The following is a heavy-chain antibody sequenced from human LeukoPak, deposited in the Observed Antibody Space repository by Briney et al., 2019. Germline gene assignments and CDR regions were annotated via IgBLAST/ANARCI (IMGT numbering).Heavy chain of an antibody. CDR1: GFTFSGSA. Sequence: GGSLRLSCAASGFTFSGSAMHWVRQASGKGLEWVGRIRSKANGYATAYAASVKGRFTISRDDSKNTAYLQMNSLKTEDTAVYYCTRRGSSGTDYWGQGTLVTVSS. J-gene: IGHJ4*02. CDR3: TRRGSSGTDY. D-gene: IGHD6-13*01. CDR2: IRSKANGYAT. V-gene: IGHV3-73*01.